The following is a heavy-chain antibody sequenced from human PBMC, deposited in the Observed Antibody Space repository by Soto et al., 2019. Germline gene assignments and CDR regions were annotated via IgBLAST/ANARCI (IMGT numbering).Heavy chain of an antibody. D-gene: IGHD3-10*01. CDR2: ISWDGGST. CDR1: GFTFDDYT. Sequence: SLRLSCAASGFTFDDYTMHWVRQAPGKGLEWVSLISWDGGSTYYADSVKGRFTISRANSKNSLYLQMNSLRTEDTALYYCAKDSGADAEYFQHWGQGTLVTVSS. V-gene: IGHV3-43*01. J-gene: IGHJ1*01. CDR3: AKDSGADAEYFQH.